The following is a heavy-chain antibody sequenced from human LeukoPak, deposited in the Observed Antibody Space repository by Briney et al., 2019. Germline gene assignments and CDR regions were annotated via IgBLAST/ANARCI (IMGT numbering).Heavy chain of an antibody. Sequence: GEPLHISCKGSGYSFTNFWIGWVRQMPGKGLERMGVIYPGDSDSRYSPSFQGQVTLSVDKSDNTSYLQWSSLKASDTAMYYCARVVEMATKRGFFDSWGQGTLVTVSS. CDR3: ARVVEMATKRGFFDS. CDR2: IYPGDSDS. J-gene: IGHJ4*02. D-gene: IGHD5-24*01. CDR1: GYSFTNFW. V-gene: IGHV5-51*01.